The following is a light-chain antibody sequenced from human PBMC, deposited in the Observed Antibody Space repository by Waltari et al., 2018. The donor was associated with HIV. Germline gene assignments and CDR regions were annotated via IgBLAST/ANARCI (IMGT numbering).Light chain of an antibody. Sequence: QSALTQPASVSGSPGQSITISCTGNSTDIAGYNYVSCYQQHPGKAPKVMIYDVSNRPSGLSNRFSGSKSGNTDSLTISGRQAEDEADYCCSSYTSSSTKVFGGGTKLTVL. CDR3: SSYTSSSTKV. J-gene: IGLJ2*01. CDR1: STDIAGYNY. V-gene: IGLV2-14*03. CDR2: DVS.